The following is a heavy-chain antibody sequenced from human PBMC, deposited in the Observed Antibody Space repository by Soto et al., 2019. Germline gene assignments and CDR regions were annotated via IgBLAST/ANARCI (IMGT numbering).Heavy chain of an antibody. CDR3: ARGPSCGGDCYLFDY. V-gene: IGHV1-46*01. Sequence: QVLLVQSGAEVTRPRASVKVSCKASGYTFTSYYMHWVRQAPGQGLEWMAMINPSGGRTKYAQIFQGRVTLTRDTSTGTVDMELSSLTSEDTAIYYCARGPSCGGDCYLFDYWGQGTQVTVSS. D-gene: IGHD2-21*02. J-gene: IGHJ4*02. CDR2: INPSGGRT. CDR1: GYTFTSYY.